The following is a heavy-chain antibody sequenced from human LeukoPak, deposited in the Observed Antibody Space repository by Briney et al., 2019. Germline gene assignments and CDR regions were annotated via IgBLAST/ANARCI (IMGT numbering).Heavy chain of an antibody. V-gene: IGHV4-61*01. Sequence: PSETRSLTCTVSGGSVSSGTYYWSWIRQPPGKGLEWIGYIYYTGSTNYNPSLKSRPTISVDTSKNQFSLKLSSVTAADTAVYYCARRGGSGRSFDYWGQGTLVTVSS. CDR3: ARRGGSGRSFDY. J-gene: IGHJ4*02. CDR1: GGSVSSGTYY. CDR2: IYYTGST. D-gene: IGHD3-10*01.